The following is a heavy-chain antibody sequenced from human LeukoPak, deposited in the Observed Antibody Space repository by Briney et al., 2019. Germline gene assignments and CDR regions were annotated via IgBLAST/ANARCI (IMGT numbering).Heavy chain of an antibody. CDR2: IDPSDSYT. D-gene: IGHD3-10*01. Sequence: GESLRISCKGSGYSFTGYWITWVRQMPGKGLEWTGRIDPSDSYTNYSPSLQGHVVISVDKSITTAYLQWSSLKASDSAMYYCARRDGSGKFDYWGQGTLVTVSS. CDR3: ARRDGSGKFDY. J-gene: IGHJ4*02. CDR1: GYSFTGYW. V-gene: IGHV5-10-1*01.